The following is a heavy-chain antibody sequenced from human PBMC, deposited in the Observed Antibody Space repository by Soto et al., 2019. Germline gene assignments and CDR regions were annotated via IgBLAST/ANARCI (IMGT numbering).Heavy chain of an antibody. J-gene: IGHJ5*02. CDR3: ANRRDGYNPHQFDP. CDR2: ISGSGGST. Sequence: HPGGSLRLSCAASGFTFSSYAMSWVRQAPGKGLEWVSAISGSGGSTYYADSVKGRFTISRDNSKNTLYLQMNSLRAEDTAVYYCANRRDGYNPHQFDPWGQGTLVTVSS. CDR1: GFTFSSYA. V-gene: IGHV3-23*01. D-gene: IGHD5-12*01.